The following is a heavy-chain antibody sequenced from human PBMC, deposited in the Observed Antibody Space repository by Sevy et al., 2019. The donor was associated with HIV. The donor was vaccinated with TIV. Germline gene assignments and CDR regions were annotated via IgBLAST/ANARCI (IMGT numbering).Heavy chain of an antibody. V-gene: IGHV1-2*02. Sequence: ASVKVSCKASGYTFTGYYMHWMRQAPGQGLEWMGWINPDSGGPTYAPKFQGRVTLTRDTSISTACMDLSRLKSDDTAVYYCVRDDRDGYFEYWGQGTLVTVSS. CDR3: VRDDRDGYFEY. CDR1: GYTFTGYY. J-gene: IGHJ4*02. CDR2: INPDSGGP.